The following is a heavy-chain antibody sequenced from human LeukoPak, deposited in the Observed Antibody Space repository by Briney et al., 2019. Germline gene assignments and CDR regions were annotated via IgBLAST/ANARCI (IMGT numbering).Heavy chain of an antibody. CDR3: ARDGAAAPSYYYYYMDV. Sequence: GASVKVSCKASGYTFTSYYMHWVRQAPGQGLEWMGIINPSGGSTSYAQKFQGRVTMTRDMSTSTVYMELSSLRSEDTAVYHCARDGAAAPSYYYYYMDVWGKGTTVTVSS. J-gene: IGHJ6*03. CDR1: GYTFTSYY. D-gene: IGHD6-13*01. V-gene: IGHV1-46*01. CDR2: INPSGGST.